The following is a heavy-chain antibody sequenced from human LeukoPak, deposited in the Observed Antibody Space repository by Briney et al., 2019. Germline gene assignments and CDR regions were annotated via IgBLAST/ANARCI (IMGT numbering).Heavy chain of an antibody. CDR2: ISPSGGST. Sequence: ASVKVSCKAFGYTFTINYMHWVRQAPGQGPEWVGVISPSGGSTTYAQKFQGRVTLTRDMSTSTDYLELSSLRSEDTAVYYCARDNSVRDGAWWFNPWGQGTLVTVSS. V-gene: IGHV1-46*01. CDR3: ARDNSVRDGAWWFNP. D-gene: IGHD5-24*01. J-gene: IGHJ5*02. CDR1: GYTFTINY.